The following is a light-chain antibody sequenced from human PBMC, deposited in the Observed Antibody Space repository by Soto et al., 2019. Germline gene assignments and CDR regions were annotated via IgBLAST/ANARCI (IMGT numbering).Light chain of an antibody. J-gene: IGKJ5*01. CDR2: GAS. CDR1: QSVSSSY. Sequence: EIVLTQSPGTLSLSPWERATLSCRASQSVSSSYLAWYQQRPGQAPRLLIYGASSRATGIPARFSGSGSGTDFTLTISSLEPEDFAVYYCQQRSNWPPLTFGQGTRLEIK. V-gene: IGKV3D-20*02. CDR3: QQRSNWPPLT.